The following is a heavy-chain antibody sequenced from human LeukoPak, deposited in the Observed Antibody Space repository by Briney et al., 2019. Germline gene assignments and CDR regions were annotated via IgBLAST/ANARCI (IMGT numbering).Heavy chain of an antibody. Sequence: ASVKVSCKVSVYTLTELAIHWVRQAPGKGLEWMGAFDPEDGGTIYAQKFQGRITLTEDTSTDTAYMELRSLSSEDTAVYYCAKVKFIVGAPDAFDIWGQGTMVTASS. CDR1: VYTLTELA. D-gene: IGHD1-26*01. V-gene: IGHV1-24*01. J-gene: IGHJ3*02. CDR2: FDPEDGGT. CDR3: AKVKFIVGAPDAFDI.